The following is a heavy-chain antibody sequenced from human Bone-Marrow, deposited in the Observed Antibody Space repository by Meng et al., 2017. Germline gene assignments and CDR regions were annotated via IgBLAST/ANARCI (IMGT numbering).Heavy chain of an antibody. D-gene: IGHD3-3*01. J-gene: IGHJ5*02. CDR3: ARESRSIFGVVSPVDWFDP. V-gene: IGHV1-69*13. CDR1: GGTFSSYA. Sequence: SVKVSCKASGGTFSSYAISWVRQAPGQGLEWMGGISPIFGTANYAQKFQGRVTITADESTSTAYMELSSLRSEDTAVYYCARESRSIFGVVSPVDWFDPWGQGTLVTVSS. CDR2: ISPIFGTA.